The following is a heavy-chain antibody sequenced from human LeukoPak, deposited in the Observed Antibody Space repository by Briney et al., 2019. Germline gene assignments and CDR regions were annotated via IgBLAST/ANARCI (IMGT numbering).Heavy chain of an antibody. Sequence: GASVKVSCKASGYTFTGYYLHWVRQAPGQGLEWMGWINPNIGGTNYAQKFQGRVTMTRDTSISTAYMELSRLRSDDTAVYYCARDRAAAVSYYFDYWGQGTLVTVSS. CDR1: GYTFTGYY. D-gene: IGHD6-13*01. CDR3: ARDRAAAVSYYFDY. V-gene: IGHV1-2*02. J-gene: IGHJ4*02. CDR2: INPNIGGT.